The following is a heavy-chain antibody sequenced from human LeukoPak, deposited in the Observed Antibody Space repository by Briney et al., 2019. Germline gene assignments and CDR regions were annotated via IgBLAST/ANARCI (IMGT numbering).Heavy chain of an antibody. CDR2: ISSSSSTM. CDR3: ARDLGPSGGFDY. D-gene: IGHD3-10*01. V-gene: IGHV3-48*01. CDR1: GFTFSSYS. Sequence: GGSLRLSCAASGFTFSSYSMNWVRQAPGKGLEWVSYISSSSSTMYYADSVKGRFTISRDNAKNSLYLQMNSLRAEDTAVYYCARDLGPSGGFDYWGQGTLVTVSS. J-gene: IGHJ4*02.